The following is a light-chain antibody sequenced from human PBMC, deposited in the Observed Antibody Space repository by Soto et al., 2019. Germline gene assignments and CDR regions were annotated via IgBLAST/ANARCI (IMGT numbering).Light chain of an antibody. V-gene: IGLV1-40*01. CDR3: QSYDSSLSGSCV. J-gene: IGLJ1*01. Sequence: QAVVTQPPSVSGAPGQRVTISCTGSSSNIGAGYDVHWYQQLPGTAPKLLIYGNSNRPSGVPDRFSGSKSGTSASLAITGLQAEDEADYYCQSYDSSLSGSCVFGTGTQLTVL. CDR1: SSNIGAGYD. CDR2: GNS.